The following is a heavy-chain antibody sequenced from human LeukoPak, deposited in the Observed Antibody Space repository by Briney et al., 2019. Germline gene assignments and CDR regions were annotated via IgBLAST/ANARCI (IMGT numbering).Heavy chain of an antibody. CDR2: IKQDGSEK. CDR3: ARDLIRGYSYGQPGYFDY. V-gene: IGHV3-7*01. D-gene: IGHD5-18*01. J-gene: IGHJ4*02. Sequence: GGSLRLSCAASGFTFSSYWMSWVRQAPGKGLEWVANIKQDGSEKYYVDSVKGRFTISRDNAKNSLYLQMNSLRAEDTVVYYCARDLIRGYSYGQPGYFDYWGQGTLVTVSS. CDR1: GFTFSSYW.